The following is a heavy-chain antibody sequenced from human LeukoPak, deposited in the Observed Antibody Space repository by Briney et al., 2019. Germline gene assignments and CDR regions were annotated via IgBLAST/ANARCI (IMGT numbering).Heavy chain of an antibody. V-gene: IGHV3-23*01. CDR3: AKGLGNWGPGDAFDI. Sequence: PGGSLRLSCAASGFTFSSYAMSWVRQAPGKGLEWVSGISGSGGSTYYADSVKVRFTISRDNSKNTLYLQMNSLRAEDTAVYYCAKGLGNWGPGDAFDIWGQGTMVTVSS. J-gene: IGHJ3*02. D-gene: IGHD7-27*01. CDR1: GFTFSSYA. CDR2: ISGSGGST.